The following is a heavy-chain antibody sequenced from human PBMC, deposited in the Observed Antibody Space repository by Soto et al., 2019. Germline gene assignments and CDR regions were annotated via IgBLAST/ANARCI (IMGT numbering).Heavy chain of an antibody. CDR2: INAGNGNT. J-gene: IGHJ4*02. V-gene: IGHV1-3*01. CDR1: GYTFTSYA. D-gene: IGHD3-9*01. CDR3: ARYDILTGYYLY. Sequence: GASVKVSCKASGYTFTSYAMHWVRQAPGQRLEWMGWINAGNGNTKYSQKFQGRVTITRDTSASTAYMELSSLRSEDTAVYYCARYDILTGYYLYWGQGTLVTVS.